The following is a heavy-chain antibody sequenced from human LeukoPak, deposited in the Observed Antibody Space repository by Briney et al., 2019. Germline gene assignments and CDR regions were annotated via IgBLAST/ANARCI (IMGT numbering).Heavy chain of an antibody. D-gene: IGHD2-2*01. CDR1: GFTFSSYS. CDR2: ISCSSSYI. J-gene: IGHJ4*02. Sequence: PGGSLRLSCAASGFTFSSYSMNWVRQAPGKGLEWVSSISCSSSYIYYADSVKGRFTISRDNAKNSLYLQMNGLRAEDTAVYYCARDLIIPGYCSSTSCYVFDYWGQGTLVAVSS. V-gene: IGHV3-21*01. CDR3: ARDLIIPGYCSSTSCYVFDY.